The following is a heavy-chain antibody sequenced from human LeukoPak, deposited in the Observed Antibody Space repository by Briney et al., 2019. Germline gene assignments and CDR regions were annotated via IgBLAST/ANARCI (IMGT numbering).Heavy chain of an antibody. J-gene: IGHJ6*02. V-gene: IGHV4-39*07. CDR2: IYYSGST. CDR1: GGSISSSSYY. D-gene: IGHD3-3*01. Sequence: PSETLSLTCTVSGGSISSSSYYWGWIRQPPGKGLEWIGSIYYSGSTNYNPSLKSRVTISIDTSKKQFSLKLRSVTAADTAVYYCVRDLFGVVSAVGMDVWGQGTTVTVSS. CDR3: VRDLFGVVSAVGMDV.